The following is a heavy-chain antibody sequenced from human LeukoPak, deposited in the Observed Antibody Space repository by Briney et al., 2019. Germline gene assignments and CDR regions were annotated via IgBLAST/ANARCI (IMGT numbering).Heavy chain of an antibody. CDR3: VKGLPGYGGHLDY. CDR1: GFTLSSYA. J-gene: IGHJ4*02. Sequence: GGSLRLSCSASGFTLSSYAMHWVRQAPGEGLEYVSLISSNGGSTYYADSVKGRFTISRDNAKNTLYLEMSSLRVEDTAVYYCVKGLPGYGGHLDYWGQGTLVTVSS. D-gene: IGHD6-13*01. V-gene: IGHV3-64D*06. CDR2: ISSNGGST.